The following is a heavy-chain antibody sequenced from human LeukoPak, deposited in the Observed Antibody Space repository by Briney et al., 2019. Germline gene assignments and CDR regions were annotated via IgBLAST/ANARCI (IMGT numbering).Heavy chain of an antibody. D-gene: IGHD3-10*01. CDR3: ARDQFGKGNWFDP. V-gene: IGHV3-21*01. CDR2: ISSGSDYI. Sequence: PGGSLRLSCAASGFTFSSYSMTWVRQAPGKGLEWVSSISSGSDYIFYADSVKGRFTISRDNAKNSLYLQMSSLRAEDTAVYYCARDQFGKGNWFDPWGQGTLVTVSS. CDR1: GFTFSSYS. J-gene: IGHJ5*02.